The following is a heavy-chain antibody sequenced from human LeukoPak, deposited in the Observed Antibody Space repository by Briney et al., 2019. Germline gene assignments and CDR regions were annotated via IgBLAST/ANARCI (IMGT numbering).Heavy chain of an antibody. Sequence: SETLSLTCGGYGGFFGGYYWTWIRQSPGKGLEWIGEINHSGWTNYNPSLESRVTVSLDASRTQFSLKMNSLTAADTAVYFCARSLLWPTGASESWGQGTTVTVSS. CDR1: GGFFGGYY. CDR3: ARSLLWPTGASES. D-gene: IGHD2-8*02. V-gene: IGHV4-34*01. J-gene: IGHJ3*02. CDR2: INHSGWT.